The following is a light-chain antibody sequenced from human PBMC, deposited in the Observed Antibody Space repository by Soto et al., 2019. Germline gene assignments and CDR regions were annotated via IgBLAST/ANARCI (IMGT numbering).Light chain of an antibody. CDR2: GAS. V-gene: IGKV3D-20*02. Sequence: EIVLTQSPGTLSLSPGERATLSCRASQSVSSSYLAWYQQKPGQAPRLLIYGASNRATGIPARFSGSGSGTDFTLTVTSLEPEDFAVYYCQQRSSSITFGQGTRLEIK. CDR3: QQRSSSIT. J-gene: IGKJ5*01. CDR1: QSVSSSY.